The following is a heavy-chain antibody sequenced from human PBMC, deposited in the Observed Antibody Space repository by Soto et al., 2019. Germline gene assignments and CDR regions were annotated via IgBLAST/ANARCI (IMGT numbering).Heavy chain of an antibody. CDR2: ISGSGGST. CDR3: ARERDLGYSYGLDY. D-gene: IGHD5-18*01. CDR1: GFTFSSYA. J-gene: IGHJ4*02. Sequence: EVQLLESGGGLVQPGGSLRLSCAASGFTFSSYAMSWVRQAPGKGLEWVSAISGSGGSTYCADSVKGRFTISRDNSKNTLYLQMHSLRAEDTAVYFCARERDLGYSYGLDYWGQGTLVTVSS. V-gene: IGHV3-23*01.